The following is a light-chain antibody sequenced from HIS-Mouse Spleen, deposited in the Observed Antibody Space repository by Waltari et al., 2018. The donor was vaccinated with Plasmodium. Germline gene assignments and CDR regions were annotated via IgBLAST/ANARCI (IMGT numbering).Light chain of an antibody. CDR3: QQRSNWMYT. CDR2: DAS. CDR1: QRVSSY. J-gene: IGKJ2*01. Sequence: IVLTQSPATLSLSPGERATLSCRASQRVSSYLVWYQQKPGQAPRLLIYDASNRATGIPARFSGSGSGTDFTLTISSLEPEDFAVYYCQQRSNWMYTFGQGTKLEIK. V-gene: IGKV3-11*01.